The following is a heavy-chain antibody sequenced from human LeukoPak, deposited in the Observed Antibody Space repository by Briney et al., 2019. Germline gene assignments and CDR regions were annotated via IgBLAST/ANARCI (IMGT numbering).Heavy chain of an antibody. V-gene: IGHV3-21*01. D-gene: IGHD3-10*01. CDR2: TSTVSHYI. Sequence: GGSLRLSCVASGFTFSSYAMSWVRQAPGKGLEWVSSTSTVSHYIYYADSVKGRFTISRDNAKNSLYLQMSSLRAEDTAVYYCARDKGDYYGSGSSPFDYWGQGTLVTVSS. CDR1: GFTFSSYA. J-gene: IGHJ4*02. CDR3: ARDKGDYYGSGSSPFDY.